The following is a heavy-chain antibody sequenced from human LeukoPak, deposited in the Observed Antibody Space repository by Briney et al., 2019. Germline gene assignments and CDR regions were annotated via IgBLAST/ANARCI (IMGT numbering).Heavy chain of an antibody. CDR3: ANAPDFWSGYPPFDY. CDR1: GFTFSSYA. V-gene: IGHV3-23*01. CDR2: ISGSGGST. Sequence: PGGSLRLSCAASGFTFSSYAMSWVRQAPGKGLEWVSAISGSGGSTYYADSVKGRFTISRDNSKNTLYLQMNSLRAEDTAVYYCANAPDFWSGYPPFDYWGQGTLVTVSS. J-gene: IGHJ4*02. D-gene: IGHD3-3*01.